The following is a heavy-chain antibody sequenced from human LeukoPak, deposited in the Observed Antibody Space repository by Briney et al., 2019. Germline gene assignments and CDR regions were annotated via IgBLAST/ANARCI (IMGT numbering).Heavy chain of an antibody. V-gene: IGHV3-74*01. CDR3: ALHRSYDFWSEPLDI. J-gene: IGHJ3*02. Sequence: GGSLRLSCAASGFTFSSYWMHWVRQAPGKGLVWVSRINSDGSSTSYADSVKGRFTISRDNSKSTLYLQMNSLRAEDTAVYYCALHRSYDFWSEPLDIWGQGTTVAVSS. CDR2: INSDGSST. CDR1: GFTFSSYW. D-gene: IGHD3-3*01.